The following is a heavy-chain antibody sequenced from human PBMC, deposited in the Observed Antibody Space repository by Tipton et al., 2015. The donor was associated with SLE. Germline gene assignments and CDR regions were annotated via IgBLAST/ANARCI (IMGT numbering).Heavy chain of an antibody. CDR3: ARDPGGSSSWNYMDL. J-gene: IGHJ6*03. Sequence: TLSLTCTVSGGSINTYYYWGWIRQPPGKGLEWLGSVYHSGSAYYNPSLESRLTMSVDTSKNQFSLRLTSVTATDTAVYYCARDPGGSSSWNYMDLWGKGTTVTVSS. CDR1: GGSINTYYY. V-gene: IGHV4-38-2*02. D-gene: IGHD6-13*01. CDR2: VYHSGSA.